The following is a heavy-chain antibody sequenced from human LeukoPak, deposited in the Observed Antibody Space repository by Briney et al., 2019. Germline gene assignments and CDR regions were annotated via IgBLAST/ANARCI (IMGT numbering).Heavy chain of an antibody. CDR2: IYSAGST. CDR1: AFTVSTNY. Sequence: GGSLRLSCVASAFTVSTNYMIWVRQAPGKGLEWVSTIYSAGSTNYADSVKGRFTISRDNSKNTMYLQMNSLRAEDTAVYYCAGGLRSGLIDYWGQGTLVTVSS. CDR3: AGGLRSGLIDY. D-gene: IGHD4-17*01. J-gene: IGHJ4*02. V-gene: IGHV3-53*01.